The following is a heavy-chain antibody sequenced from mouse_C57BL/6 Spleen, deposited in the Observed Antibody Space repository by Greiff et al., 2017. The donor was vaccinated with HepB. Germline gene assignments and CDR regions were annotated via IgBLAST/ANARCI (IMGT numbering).Heavy chain of an antibody. CDR3: ARYDYGSSPFAY. CDR1: GYTFTSYW. V-gene: IGHV1-50*01. D-gene: IGHD1-1*01. J-gene: IGHJ3*01. CDR2: IDPSDSYT. Sequence: QVQLQQSGAELVKPGASVKLSCKASGYTFTSYWMQWVKQRPGQGLEWIGEIDPSDSYTNYNQKFKGKATLTVDTSSSTAYMQLSSLTSEDSAVYYCARYDYGSSPFAYWGQGTLVTVSA.